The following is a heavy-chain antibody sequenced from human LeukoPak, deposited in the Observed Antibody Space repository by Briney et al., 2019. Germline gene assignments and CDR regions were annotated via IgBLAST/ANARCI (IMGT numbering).Heavy chain of an antibody. J-gene: IGHJ5*02. CDR1: GGSVSSHY. D-gene: IGHD3-22*01. CDR2: LYYSGSA. CDR3: ARHGVGVTMIVVPSVNWFDP. V-gene: IGHV4-59*08. Sequence: SETLSLTCTVSGGSVSSHYWSWIRQPPGKNPEWIGYLYYSGSANYNPSLKSRVTISIDTSKNQFSLQLSSVTAADTAVYYCARHGVGVTMIVVPSVNWFDPWGQGTLVTVSS.